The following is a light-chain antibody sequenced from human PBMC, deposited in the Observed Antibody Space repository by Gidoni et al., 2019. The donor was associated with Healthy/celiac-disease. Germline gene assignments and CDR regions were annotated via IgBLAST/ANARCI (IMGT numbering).Light chain of an antibody. CDR2: GAS. V-gene: IGKV3-15*01. CDR3: QQYNNWFT. CDR1: QSVSSN. Sequence: EIVMTQSPATLSVSPGERATLSCRASQSVSSNLAWYQQKPGQGPRLLIYGASTRATGIPARFSGSGSGTEFTLTISSLQSEDFAVYYCQQYNNWFTFGPGTKVDIQ. J-gene: IGKJ3*01.